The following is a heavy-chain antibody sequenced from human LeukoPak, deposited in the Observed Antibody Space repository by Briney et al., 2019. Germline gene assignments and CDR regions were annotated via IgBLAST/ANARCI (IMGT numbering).Heavy chain of an antibody. Sequence: SETLSLTCAVYGGSFSGYYWSWIRQPPGKGLEWIGEINHSGSTNYNPSLKSRVTISVDTSKNQFSLKLSSVTAADTAVYYCARGGVVGATAFWYWGQGTLVTVFS. D-gene: IGHD1-26*01. J-gene: IGHJ4*02. CDR1: GGSFSGYY. CDR2: INHSGST. CDR3: ARGGVVGATAFWY. V-gene: IGHV4-34*01.